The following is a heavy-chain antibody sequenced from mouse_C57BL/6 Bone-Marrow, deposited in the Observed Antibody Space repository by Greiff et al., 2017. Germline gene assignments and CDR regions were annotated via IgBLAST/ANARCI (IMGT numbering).Heavy chain of an antibody. J-gene: IGHJ3*01. V-gene: IGHV5-6*02. CDR1: GFTFSSYG. CDR3: ARGWLLLAWFAY. CDR2: ISSGGSYT. Sequence: EVKLMESGGDLVKPGGSLKLSCAASGFTFSSYGMSWVRPTPDKRLEWVATISSGGSYTYYPDSVKGRFTLSIDNAKTTLYLQMSSLKSEGTAMYDCARGWLLLAWFAYWGQGTLVTVSA. D-gene: IGHD2-3*01.